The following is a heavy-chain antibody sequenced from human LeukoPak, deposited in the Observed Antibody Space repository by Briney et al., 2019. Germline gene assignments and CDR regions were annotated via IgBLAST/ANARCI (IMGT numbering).Heavy chain of an antibody. CDR3: ARVTDPRYNYFGP. D-gene: IGHD2-21*02. V-gene: IGHV4-39*01. CDR2: IYYSGST. Sequence: SETLSLTCTVSGGSISSSSYYWGWIRQPPGKGLEWIGSIYYSGSTYYNPSLKSRVTISVDTSKNQFSLKLSSVTAADTAVYYCARVTDPRYNYFGPWGQGTLVTVSS. J-gene: IGHJ5*02. CDR1: GGSISSSSYY.